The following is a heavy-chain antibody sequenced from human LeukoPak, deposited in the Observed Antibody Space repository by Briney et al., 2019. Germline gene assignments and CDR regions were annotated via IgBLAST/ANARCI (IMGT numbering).Heavy chain of an antibody. Sequence: ASVKVSCKASGYTFTGYYMHWVRQAPGQGLEWMGWINPNSGGTNYAQKFQGRVTMTRDTSISTAYMELSSLRSEDTAVYYCARDQVTTTSYYYYMDVWGKGTTVTVSS. D-gene: IGHD4-11*01. CDR3: ARDQVTTTSYYYYMDV. V-gene: IGHV1-2*02. CDR1: GYTFTGYY. J-gene: IGHJ6*03. CDR2: INPNSGGT.